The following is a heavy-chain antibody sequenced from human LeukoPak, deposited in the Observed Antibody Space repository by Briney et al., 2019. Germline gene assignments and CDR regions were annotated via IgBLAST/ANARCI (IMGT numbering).Heavy chain of an antibody. J-gene: IGHJ4*02. CDR3: ARVGRGDYTWGSYSFDY. CDR1: GGSINNYY. CDR2: ISYSGST. V-gene: IGHV4-59*12. D-gene: IGHD3-16*01. Sequence: KPSETLSLTCTVSGGSINNYYWRWIRQPPGKGLEWIGYISYSGSTNYSPSLKSRVTVSVDTSKNQFSLKLSSVTAADAAVYYCARVGRGDYTWGSYSFDYWGQGTLVTVSS.